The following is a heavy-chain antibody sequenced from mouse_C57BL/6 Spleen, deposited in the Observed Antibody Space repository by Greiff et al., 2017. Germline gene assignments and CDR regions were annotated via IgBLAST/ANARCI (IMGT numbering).Heavy chain of an antibody. CDR1: GYAFSSYW. CDR3: ARGGKSSFDY. J-gene: IGHJ2*01. Sequence: QVQLKESGAELVKPGASVKISCKASGYAFSSYWMNWVKQRPGKGLEWIGQIYPGDGDTNYNGKFKGKATLTADKSSSTAYMQLSSLTSEDSAVYFCARGGKSSFDYWGQGTTLTVSA. D-gene: IGHD2-1*01. V-gene: IGHV1-80*01. CDR2: IYPGDGDT.